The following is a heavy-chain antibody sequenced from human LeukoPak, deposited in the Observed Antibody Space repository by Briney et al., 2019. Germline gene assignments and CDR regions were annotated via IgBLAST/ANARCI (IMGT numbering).Heavy chain of an antibody. Sequence: SETLSLTCAVYGGSFSGYYWSWIRQPPGKGLEWIGEINHSGSTNYNPSLESRVTISVDTSKNQFSLKLSSVTAADTAVYYCARVSYDFWSGSGYFDYWGQGTLVTVSS. CDR3: ARVSYDFWSGSGYFDY. J-gene: IGHJ4*02. CDR2: INHSGST. CDR1: GGSFSGYY. D-gene: IGHD3-3*01. V-gene: IGHV4-34*01.